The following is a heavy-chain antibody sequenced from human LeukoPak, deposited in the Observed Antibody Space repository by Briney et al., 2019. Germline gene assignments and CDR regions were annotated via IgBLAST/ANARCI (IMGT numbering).Heavy chain of an antibody. CDR1: GYTLTELS. D-gene: IGHD2-2*01. CDR2: FDPEDGET. V-gene: IGHV1-24*01. Sequence: ASVKVSCKVSGYTLTELSMHWVRQAPGKGLEWMGGFDPEDGETIYAQKFQGRVTMTEDTSTDTAYMELSSLRSEYTAVYYCATSGVVVPAASSGNWFDPWGQGTLVTVSS. J-gene: IGHJ5*02. CDR3: ATSGVVVPAASSGNWFDP.